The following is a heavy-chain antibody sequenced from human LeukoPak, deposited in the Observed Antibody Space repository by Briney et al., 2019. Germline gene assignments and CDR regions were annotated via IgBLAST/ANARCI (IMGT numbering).Heavy chain of an antibody. CDR2: IWYDENKK. Sequence: PGGSLRLSCAASGFTFSSYGMHWVRQAPGKGLEWVAVIWYDENKKFYADSVKGRFTISRDNCKNTLYLQMSSLRAEDTAVYYCARRAIQLESRWYYGMDVWGQGTTVTVSS. CDR1: GFTFSSYG. V-gene: IGHV3-33*01. CDR3: ARRAIQLESRWYYGMDV. J-gene: IGHJ6*02. D-gene: IGHD1-1*01.